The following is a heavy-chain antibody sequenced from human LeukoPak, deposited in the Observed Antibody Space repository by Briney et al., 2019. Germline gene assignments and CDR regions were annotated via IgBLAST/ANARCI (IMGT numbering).Heavy chain of an antibody. V-gene: IGHV4-4*07. CDR3: ARDWSMITYEY. CDR2: IYSSGTT. J-gene: IGHJ4*02. D-gene: IGHD3-22*01. CDR1: GGSISGYY. Sequence: SETLSLTCTVSGGSISGYYWSWIRQPAGKGLELIGRIYSSGTTSYNPSLESRVTMSVDTSKNQFALKLSSVTAADTAVYYCARDWSMITYEYWGRGTLVTVSS.